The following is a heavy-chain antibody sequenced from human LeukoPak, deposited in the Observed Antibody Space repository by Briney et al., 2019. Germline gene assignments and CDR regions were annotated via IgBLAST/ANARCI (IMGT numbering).Heavy chain of an antibody. J-gene: IGHJ4*02. CDR3: AKDFRIGYSAHFDY. Sequence: GGSLRLSCVGSGFTFRSHAMSWVRQAPEKGLEFVSGIYENGGTTYYADSVKGRFSISRDNSKNTLYLQMDSLRAEDTAVYYCAKDFRIGYSAHFDYWSQGALVTVSS. CDR1: GFTFRSHA. D-gene: IGHD2-21*01. V-gene: IGHV3-23*01. CDR2: IYENGGTT.